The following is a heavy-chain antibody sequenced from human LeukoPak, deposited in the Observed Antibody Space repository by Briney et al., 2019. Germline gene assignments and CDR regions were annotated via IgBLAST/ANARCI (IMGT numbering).Heavy chain of an antibody. Sequence: GGSLRLSCAASGFTLSSYAMSWVRQAPGKGLEWVSAISGSGGSTYYADSVKGRSTISRDNSKNTLYLQMNSLRAEDTAVYYCAKDAGSTGEFDYWGQGTLVTVSS. CDR3: AKDAGSTGEFDY. CDR2: ISGSGGST. J-gene: IGHJ4*02. V-gene: IGHV3-23*01. CDR1: GFTLSSYA. D-gene: IGHD2-2*01.